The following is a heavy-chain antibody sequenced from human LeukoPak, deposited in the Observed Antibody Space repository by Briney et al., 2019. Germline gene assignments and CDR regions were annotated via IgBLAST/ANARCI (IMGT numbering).Heavy chain of an antibody. V-gene: IGHV4-61*02. CDR1: GGSISSGSYY. CDR2: IYTSGST. D-gene: IGHD2-2*02. CDR3: ARDRCSSTSCYMYYMDV. J-gene: IGHJ6*03. Sequence: PSQTLSLTCTVSGGSISSGSYYWSWIRQTAGKGLEWIGRIYTSGSTNYNPSLKSRVTISVDTSKNQFSLKLSSVTAADTAVYYCARDRCSSTSCYMYYMDVWGKGTTVTVSS.